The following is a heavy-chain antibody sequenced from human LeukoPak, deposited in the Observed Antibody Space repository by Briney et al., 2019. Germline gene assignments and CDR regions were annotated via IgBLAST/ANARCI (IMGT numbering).Heavy chain of an antibody. CDR1: GGTFSSYA. J-gene: IGHJ5*02. V-gene: IGHV1-69*01. CDR2: IIPIFGTA. D-gene: IGHD2-2*01. CDR3: ARDRCSSTSCYAGDWFDP. Sequence: GASVKVSCKASGGTFSSYAISWVRQAPGQGLEWMGGIIPIFGTANYAQKFQGRVTITADHSTSTAYMELSSLRSEDTAVYYYARDRCSSTSCYAGDWFDPWGQGTLVTVSS.